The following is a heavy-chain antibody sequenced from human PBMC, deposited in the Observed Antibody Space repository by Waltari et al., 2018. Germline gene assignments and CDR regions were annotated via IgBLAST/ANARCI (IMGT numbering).Heavy chain of an antibody. CDR2: INHSGST. CDR1: GGSFSGYY. J-gene: IGHJ6*03. CDR3: ARRSLLWSGLRDYYYYMDV. V-gene: IGHV4-34*01. D-gene: IGHD3-3*01. Sequence: QVQLQQWGAGLLKPSETLSLTCAVYGGSFSGYYWSWIRQPPGKGLEWIGEINHSGSTNHNPSLKSRVTISVDTSKNQFSLKLGSVTAADTAVYYCARRSLLWSGLRDYYYYMDVWGKGTTVTISS.